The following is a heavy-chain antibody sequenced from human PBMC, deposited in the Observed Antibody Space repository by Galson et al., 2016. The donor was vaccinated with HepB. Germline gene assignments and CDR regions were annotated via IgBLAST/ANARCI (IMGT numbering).Heavy chain of an antibody. D-gene: IGHD3-9*01. CDR3: ARDATYYDILTGYSIYYYGKDV. J-gene: IGHJ6*02. CDR2: IIPIFGIR. CDR1: GGTFSSYA. Sequence: SVKVSCKASGGTFSSYAISWVRQAPGQGLEWMGGIIPIFGIRSYAKKFQGRVTITADKSTSTAYMELSSLRSEDTAVYYCARDATYYDILTGYSIYYYGKDVWGQGTTVTVSS. V-gene: IGHV1-69*10.